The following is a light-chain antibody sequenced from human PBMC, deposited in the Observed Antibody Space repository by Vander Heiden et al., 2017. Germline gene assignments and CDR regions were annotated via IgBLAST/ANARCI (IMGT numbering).Light chain of an antibody. V-gene: IGKV3-15*01. J-gene: IGKJ1*01. Sequence: EIVMTQSPATLSVSPGERATLSCRASHSVSSNLAWYQHKPGQAPSILIYGASTRATGIPARFSGSGSGTEFTLTISSLQSEDFAVYHCQQYNNWQSWTFGQGTKVEIK. CDR3: QQYNNWQSWT. CDR2: GAS. CDR1: HSVSSN.